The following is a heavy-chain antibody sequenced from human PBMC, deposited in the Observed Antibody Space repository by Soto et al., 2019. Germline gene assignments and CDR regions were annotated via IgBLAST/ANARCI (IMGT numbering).Heavy chain of an antibody. CDR1: GGSISSSSYY. D-gene: IGHD5-12*01. CDR3: ARQGSYRPYEVSYYYYGMDV. J-gene: IGHJ6*02. V-gene: IGHV4-39*01. Sequence: PSETLSLTCTVSGGSISSSSYYWGWIRQPPGKGLEWIGSIYYSGSTYYNPSLKSRVTISVDTSKNQFSLKLSSVTAADTAVYYCARQGSYRPYEVSYYYYGMDVWGQGTTVTVSS. CDR2: IYYSGST.